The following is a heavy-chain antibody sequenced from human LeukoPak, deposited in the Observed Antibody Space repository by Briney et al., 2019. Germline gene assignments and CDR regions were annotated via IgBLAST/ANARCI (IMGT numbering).Heavy chain of an antibody. D-gene: IGHD3-10*01. CDR3: ARRYGSGSPFDY. CDR2: INHSGST. Sequence: SEPVPLACPVHCGLFSGYYWSWMRQPPGRGLEWIGEINHSGSTNYNPSLKSRVTISVDTSKNQFSLKLSSVTAADTAVYYCARRYGSGSPFDYWGQGTLVTVSS. J-gene: IGHJ4*02. V-gene: IGHV4-34*01. CDR1: CGLFSGYY.